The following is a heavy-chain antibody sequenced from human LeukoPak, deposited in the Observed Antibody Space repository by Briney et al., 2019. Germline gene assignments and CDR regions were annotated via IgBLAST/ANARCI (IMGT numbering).Heavy chain of an antibody. Sequence: SETLSLTYAVYGWSFNDYYWNWVRQPAGKGLEWIGEINARGDTNYNPSLQSRVSISVDSSKNQFSRTLTSMIAADTAIYYSARRQLPAARAYKWFDPWAQGSLVTVSS. CDR1: GWSFNDYY. V-gene: IGHV4-34*01. CDR2: INARGDT. D-gene: IGHD2-2*01. CDR3: ARRQLPAARAYKWFDP. J-gene: IGHJ5*02.